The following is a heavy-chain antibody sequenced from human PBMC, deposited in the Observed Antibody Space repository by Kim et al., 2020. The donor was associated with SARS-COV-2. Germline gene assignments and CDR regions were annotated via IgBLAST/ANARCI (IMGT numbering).Heavy chain of an antibody. CDR2: IKSKTDGGTT. J-gene: IGHJ4*02. V-gene: IGHV3-15*01. D-gene: IGHD3-3*01. CDR3: TTDPLPSLRMYYDFWSGYYRTVDY. Sequence: GGSLRLSCAASGFTFSNAWMSWVRQAPGKGLEWVGRIKSKTDGGTTDYAAPVKGRFTISRDDSKNTLYLQMNSLKTEDTAVYYCTTDPLPSLRMYYDFWSGYYRTVDYWGQGTLVTVSS. CDR1: GFTFSNAW.